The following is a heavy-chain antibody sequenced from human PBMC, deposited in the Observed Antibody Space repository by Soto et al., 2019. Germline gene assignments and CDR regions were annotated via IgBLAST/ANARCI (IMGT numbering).Heavy chain of an antibody. CDR3: AGGGGGSSTKGVDY. Sequence: PGGSLRLSCAASGFTFSSYSMNWVRQAPGKGLEWVSSISSSSSYIYYADSVKGRFTISRDNAKNSLYLQMNSLRAEDTAVYYCAGGGGGSSTKGVDYWGQGTLVTVSS. CDR1: GFTFSSYS. V-gene: IGHV3-21*01. J-gene: IGHJ4*02. D-gene: IGHD1-26*01. CDR2: ISSSSSYI.